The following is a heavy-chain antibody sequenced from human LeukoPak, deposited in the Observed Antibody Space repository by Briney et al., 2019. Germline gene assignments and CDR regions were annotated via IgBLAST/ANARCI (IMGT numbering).Heavy chain of an antibody. V-gene: IGHV3-48*01. Sequence: GGSLRLSCAASGFTFSSYSMNWVRQAPGKGLEWVSYISTSSSTIYYADSVKGRFIISRDNAKNSLYPQMNSLTTEDTAVYYCARDTPNWILPSWGQGTLVTVSS. D-gene: IGHD1-1*01. J-gene: IGHJ1*01. CDR3: ARDTPNWILPS. CDR1: GFTFSSYS. CDR2: ISTSSSTI.